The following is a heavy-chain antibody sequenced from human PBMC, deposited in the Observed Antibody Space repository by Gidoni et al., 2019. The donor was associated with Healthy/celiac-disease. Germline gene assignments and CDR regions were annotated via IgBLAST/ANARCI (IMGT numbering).Heavy chain of an antibody. J-gene: IGHJ4*02. D-gene: IGHD2-2*01. CDR3: ARDVFCSSTSCYPIPDY. Sequence: QVQLVQSGAAVKKPGASVKVSCKASGYTFPGHYMHWVRQAPGQGLEWMGWINPNSGGTNYAQKFQGRVTMTRDTSISTAYMELSRLRSDDTAVYYCARDVFCSSTSCYPIPDYWGQGTLVTVSS. CDR1: GYTFPGHY. V-gene: IGHV1-2*02. CDR2: INPNSGGT.